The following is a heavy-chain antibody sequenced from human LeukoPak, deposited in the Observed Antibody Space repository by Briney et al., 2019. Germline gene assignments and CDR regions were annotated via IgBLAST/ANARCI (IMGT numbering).Heavy chain of an antibody. D-gene: IGHD6-13*01. Sequence: PSETLSLTCTVSGGSISSGSYYWSWIRQPAGKGLEWIGRIYTSGSTNYNPSLKSRVTISVDTSKNQFSLKLSSVTAADTAVYYCARDTSSTWGFNYWGKGTLVTVSS. J-gene: IGHJ4*02. CDR3: ARDTSSTWGFNY. CDR2: IYTSGST. V-gene: IGHV4-61*02. CDR1: GGSISSGSYY.